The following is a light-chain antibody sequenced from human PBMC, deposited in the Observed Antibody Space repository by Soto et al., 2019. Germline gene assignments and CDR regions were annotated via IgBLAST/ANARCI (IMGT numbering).Light chain of an antibody. Sequence: EIVLTQSPGTLSLSPGERATLSCRASQSVTSYLAWYQQKPGQAPRLLIYASSTRATGIPDRFSGGGYGTDFTLTISRLEPEDFAVYYCQQYSTSQTFGQGTKVEI. V-gene: IGKV3-20*01. CDR3: QQYSTSQT. CDR1: QSVTSY. J-gene: IGKJ1*01. CDR2: ASS.